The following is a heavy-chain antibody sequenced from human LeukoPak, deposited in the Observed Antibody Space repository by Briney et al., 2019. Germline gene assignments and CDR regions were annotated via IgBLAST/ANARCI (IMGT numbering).Heavy chain of an antibody. Sequence: PSETLSLTCTVSGGSICTYYWSWIRHPPGKGRQWIGYIYYRGGPIYNPPLKSRVTISVDTSKNQFSLQLSSVTAADTAVYYCARGGYTTGGYWYLDLWGRGTLVTVSS. J-gene: IGHJ2*01. CDR1: GGSICTYY. D-gene: IGHD4-17*01. CDR2: IYYRGGP. CDR3: ARGGYTTGGYWYLDL. V-gene: IGHV4-59*01.